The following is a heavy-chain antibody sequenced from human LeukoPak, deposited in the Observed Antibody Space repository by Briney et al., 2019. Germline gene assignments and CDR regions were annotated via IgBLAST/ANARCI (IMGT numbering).Heavy chain of an antibody. D-gene: IGHD3-9*01. J-gene: IGHJ6*03. CDR3: ARGGGNLLPYFDPKYYYYMDV. Sequence: SGTLSLTCAVYGGSFSGYYCNWIRQPPGKGLEWIGEVNHSGSTNYNPSLKSRVSVSVDTSKNQFSLKLSSVTAADTAVYYCARGGGNLLPYFDPKYYYYMDVWGKGTTVTVSS. CDR2: VNHSGST. CDR1: GGSFSGYY. V-gene: IGHV4-34*01.